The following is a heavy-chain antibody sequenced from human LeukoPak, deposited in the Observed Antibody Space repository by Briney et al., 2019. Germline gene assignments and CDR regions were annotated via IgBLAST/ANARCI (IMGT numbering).Heavy chain of an antibody. V-gene: IGHV4-59*01. Sequence: SETLSLTCTVSGGSISSYYWSWIRLPPGKGLEWIGYISYSGSTNYNPSLKSRVTISVDTSKNQFSLKLSSVTAADTAVSYCAGGARALYTSSWYVTLWGQGTLVTVSS. CDR2: ISYSGST. CDR3: AGGARALYTSSWYVTL. CDR1: GGSISSYY. D-gene: IGHD6-13*01. J-gene: IGHJ4*02.